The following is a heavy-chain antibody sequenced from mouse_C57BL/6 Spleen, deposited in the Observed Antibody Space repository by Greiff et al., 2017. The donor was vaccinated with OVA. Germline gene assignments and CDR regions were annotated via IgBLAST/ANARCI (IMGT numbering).Heavy chain of an antibody. Sequence: VKLMESGPGLVQPSQSLSITCTVSGFSLTSYGVHWVRQSPGKGLEWLGVIWSGGSPDYNAAFISRLSISKDNSKSQVFFKMNSLQADDTAIYYCSRNGVGRYYFDYWGQGTTLTVSS. CDR2: IWSGGSP. CDR3: SRNGVGRYYFDY. V-gene: IGHV2-2*01. D-gene: IGHD4-1*01. J-gene: IGHJ2*01. CDR1: GFSLTSYG.